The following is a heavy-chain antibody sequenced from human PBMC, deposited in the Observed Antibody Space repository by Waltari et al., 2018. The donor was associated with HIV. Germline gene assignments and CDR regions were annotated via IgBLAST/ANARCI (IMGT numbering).Heavy chain of an antibody. CDR2: ISSRGNFK. J-gene: IGHJ5*02. V-gene: IGHV3-21*01. CDR3: ARDSRGSTWSLNWFDP. CDR1: GILVPTCG. D-gene: IGHD6-6*01. Sequence: EVHLVGSGGGQVKPGAPLRLACVTAGILVPTCGMNWVRQAPGKGPEWVSSISSRGNFKHYADSVKGRFTIARDNAENSLYLQMNGRRAEDTAIYDCARDSRGSTWSLNWFDPWGQGTLVTVSS.